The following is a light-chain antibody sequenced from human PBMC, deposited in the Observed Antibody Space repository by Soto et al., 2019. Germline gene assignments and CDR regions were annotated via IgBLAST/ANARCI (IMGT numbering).Light chain of an antibody. CDR3: HQFGDSPQT. CDR2: STS. V-gene: IGKV3-20*01. Sequence: EIVLTQSPGTLSLSPGDRATLSCRASQSLSVSYIAWYQQKPGQAPRLLIYSTSTRAAGIPDRFTGRGSGTHFTLAIGRLEPDDFAVYYCHQFGDSPQTCGQGTTVEV. J-gene: IGKJ1*01. CDR1: QSLSVSY.